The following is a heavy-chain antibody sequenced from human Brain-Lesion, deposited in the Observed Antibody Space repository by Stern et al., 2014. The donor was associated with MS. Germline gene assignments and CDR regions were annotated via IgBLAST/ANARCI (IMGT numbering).Heavy chain of an antibody. CDR1: GGSVSSTSYA. D-gene: IGHD2-15*01. CDR3: AGEEDIRYCSGGSCTGNWFDP. V-gene: IGHV4-39*01. Sequence: QLQLQESGPGLVKPSETLSITCTVAGGSVSSTSYAWAWIRQPPGKGLEWIGTIYYSGHTSYSPALQSRITISLGTSNYQFSLLLRSVTAADTAVYYCAGEEDIRYCSGGSCTGNWFDPWGQGTLVTVSS. CDR2: IYYSGHT. J-gene: IGHJ5*02.